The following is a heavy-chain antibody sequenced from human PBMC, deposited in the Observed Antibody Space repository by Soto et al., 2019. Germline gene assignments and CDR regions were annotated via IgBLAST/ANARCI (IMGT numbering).Heavy chain of an antibody. CDR2: ISYDGSNK. Sequence: QVQLVESGGGVVQPGRSLRLSCAASGFTFSSYAMHWVRQAPGKGLEWGAVISYDGSNKYYGDSVKGRFTISRDNSKNTLYLQMNSQRAEDTAVYYCARQEEMDTAMPAQMDFDYWGQGTLVTVSS. CDR3: ARQEEMDTAMPAQMDFDY. J-gene: IGHJ4*02. V-gene: IGHV3-30-3*01. D-gene: IGHD5-18*01. CDR1: GFTFSSYA.